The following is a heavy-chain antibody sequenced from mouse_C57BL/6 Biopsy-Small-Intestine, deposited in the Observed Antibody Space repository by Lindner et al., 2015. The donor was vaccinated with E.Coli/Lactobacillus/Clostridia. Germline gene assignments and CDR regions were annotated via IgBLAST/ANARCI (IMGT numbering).Heavy chain of an antibody. CDR3: ARKSPMVTWYFDV. CDR1: GYTFTSYG. V-gene: IGHV1-81*01. CDR2: IYPRSGNT. J-gene: IGHJ1*03. D-gene: IGHD2-2*01. Sequence: VHLQESGAELARPGASVKLSCKASGYTFTSYGISWVKQRTGQGLEWIGEIYPRSGNTYYNEKFKGKATLTADKSSSTAYMELRSLTSEDSAVYFCARKSPMVTWYFDVWGTGTTVTVSS.